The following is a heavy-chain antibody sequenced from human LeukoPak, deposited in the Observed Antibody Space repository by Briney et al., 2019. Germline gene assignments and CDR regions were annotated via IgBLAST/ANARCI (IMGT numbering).Heavy chain of an antibody. V-gene: IGHV3-64*02. CDR1: GLTFSTYI. D-gene: IGHD5-12*01. CDR3: ARGVGNYGYDYFDY. J-gene: IGHJ4*02. CDR2: ISSNGRYT. Sequence: EESLRLSCAASGLTFSTYILHWVRQAPGKGLEYVSTISSNGRYTYYAGSVRGRFTISRDNSKNTLYLQMGSLRAEDMAVYYCARGVGNYGYDYFDYWGQGILVTVSS.